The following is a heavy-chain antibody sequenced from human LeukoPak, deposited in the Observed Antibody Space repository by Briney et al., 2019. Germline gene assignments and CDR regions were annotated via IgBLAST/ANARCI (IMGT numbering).Heavy chain of an antibody. J-gene: IGHJ4*02. CDR3: AKPRLGYCSSTSCYGVGYFDY. CDR2: INSDGSRT. Sequence: GGSLRLSCAASGFTFSNYWMHWVRQAPGKGLVWVSRINSDGSRTSYADSVKGRFTISRDNAKNTLYLQMNSLRAEDTAVYYCAKPRLGYCSSTSCYGVGYFDYWGQGTLVTVSS. CDR1: GFTFSNYW. D-gene: IGHD2-2*01. V-gene: IGHV3-74*01.